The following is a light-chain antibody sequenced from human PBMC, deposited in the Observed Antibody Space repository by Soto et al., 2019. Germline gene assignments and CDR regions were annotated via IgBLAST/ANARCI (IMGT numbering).Light chain of an antibody. Sequence: EIVLTQSPATLSLSPGERATLSCRASQSVSSYLAWYQQKPGQAPRLLIYDASNRATGIPARFSGSGSGPDFTLTISGLEPEDFAVYYCQQRSNWPRIFTFGPGTKVDIK. J-gene: IGKJ3*01. CDR3: QQRSNWPRIFT. CDR2: DAS. V-gene: IGKV3-11*01. CDR1: QSVSSY.